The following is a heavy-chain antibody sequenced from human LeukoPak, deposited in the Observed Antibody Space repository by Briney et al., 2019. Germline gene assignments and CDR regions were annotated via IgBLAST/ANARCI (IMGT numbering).Heavy chain of an antibody. D-gene: IGHD3-22*01. CDR3: ARSFSDTMIVVRGAFDI. Sequence: SETLSLTCAVSGGSISSGGYAWSWIRQPPGKGLERIVYIYHSGSTYYNPYLKSRVTISVDRSTNQFSLKLSSVTAADTAVYYCARSFSDTMIVVRGAFDIWGQGTMVTVSS. CDR2: IYHSGST. J-gene: IGHJ3*02. CDR1: GGSISSGGYA. V-gene: IGHV4-30-2*01.